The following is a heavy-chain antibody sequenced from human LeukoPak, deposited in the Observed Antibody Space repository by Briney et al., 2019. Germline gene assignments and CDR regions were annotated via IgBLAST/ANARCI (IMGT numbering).Heavy chain of an antibody. V-gene: IGHV3-30*18. CDR3: AKVFLRYCSSTSCRFDY. CDR2: ISYDGSNK. D-gene: IGHD2-2*01. J-gene: IGHJ4*02. CDR1: GFTFSSYG. Sequence: GGSLRLSCAASGFTFSSYGMHWVRQAPGKGLEWVAVISYDGSNKYYADSVKGRFTISRDNSKNTLYLQMNSLRAEDTAVYYCAKVFLRYCSSTSCRFDYWGQGTLVTVSS.